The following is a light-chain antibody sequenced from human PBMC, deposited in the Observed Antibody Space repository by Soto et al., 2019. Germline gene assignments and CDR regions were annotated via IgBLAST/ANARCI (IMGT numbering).Light chain of an antibody. V-gene: IGKV3-11*01. J-gene: IGKJ5*01. CDR1: QNIRNS. Sequence: EVVMTQSPASLSASPGDRVTLSCSASQNIRNSLAWYQQRPGQAPRLLIYDASTRATGIPPRFSGSGSGTDFTLTISSREPEDFAVYYCQQRSNWPPITFGQGTRLEIK. CDR3: QQRSNWPPIT. CDR2: DAS.